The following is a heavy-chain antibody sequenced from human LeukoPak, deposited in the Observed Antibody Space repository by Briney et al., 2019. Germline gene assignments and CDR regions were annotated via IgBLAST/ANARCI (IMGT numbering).Heavy chain of an antibody. CDR2: ISSSSSYI. V-gene: IGHV3-21*01. CDR1: GFTFSSYS. D-gene: IGHD3-10*01. J-gene: IGHJ4*02. Sequence: TGGSLRLSCAASGFTFSSYSMTWARQAPGKGLEWVSSISSSSSYIYYADSVKGRFTISRDNAKNSLYLQMNSLRAEDTAVYYCARDPNRKYYYGSGSPTYFDYWGQGTLVTVSS. CDR3: ARDPNRKYYYGSGSPTYFDY.